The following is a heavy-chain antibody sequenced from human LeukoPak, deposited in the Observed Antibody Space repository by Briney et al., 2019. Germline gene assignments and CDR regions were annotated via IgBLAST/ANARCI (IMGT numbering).Heavy chain of an antibody. Sequence: SGTLSLTCTVSGGPISSYYWSWIRQPPGKGLEWIGYIYYCGSTNYNPSLESRVTISVDTSKNQFSLKLSSVTAADTALYYCARLYGNDAFDIWGQGTMVTVSS. CDR3: ARLYGNDAFDI. CDR1: GGPISSYY. V-gene: IGHV4-59*08. J-gene: IGHJ3*02. D-gene: IGHD2-2*02. CDR2: IYYCGST.